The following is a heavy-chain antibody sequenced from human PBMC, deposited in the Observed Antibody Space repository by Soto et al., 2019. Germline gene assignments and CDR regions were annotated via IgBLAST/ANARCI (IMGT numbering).Heavy chain of an antibody. CDR1: GYTFTGYY. D-gene: IGHD6-19*01. V-gene: IGHV1-2*04. CDR3: ARASIAVAGANWFDP. CDR2: INPNSGGT. J-gene: IGHJ5*02. Sequence: ASVKVSCKASGYTFTGYYMHWVRQAPGQGLEWMGWINPNSGGTNYAQKFQGWVTMTRDTSISTAYMELSRLRSDDTAVYYCARASIAVAGANWFDPWGQGTLVTVSS.